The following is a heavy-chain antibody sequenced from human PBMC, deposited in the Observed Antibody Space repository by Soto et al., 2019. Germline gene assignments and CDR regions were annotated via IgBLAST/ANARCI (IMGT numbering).Heavy chain of an antibody. J-gene: IGHJ5*02. CDR3: ARDVNYYDSSGYYGDP. CDR2: ISSSSSYT. D-gene: IGHD3-22*01. CDR1: GFTFSDYY. V-gene: IGHV3-11*06. Sequence: VQLVESGGGLVKPGGSLRLSCAASGFTFSDYYMSWIRQAPGKGLEWVSYISSSSSYTNYADSVKGRFTISRDNAKNSLYLQMNSLRAEDTAVYYCARDVNYYDSSGYYGDPWGQGTLVTVSS.